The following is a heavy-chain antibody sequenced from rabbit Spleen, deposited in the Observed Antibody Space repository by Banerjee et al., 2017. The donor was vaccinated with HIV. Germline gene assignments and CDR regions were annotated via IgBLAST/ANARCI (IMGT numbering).Heavy chain of an antibody. CDR1: GFSFSTTYY. V-gene: IGHV1S40*01. D-gene: IGHD1-1*01. Sequence: QSLEESGGDMVKPGASLTLTCTASGFSFSTTYYICWVRQAPGKGLEWIGCGYPDGIGSTAYASWAKGRFTISKSSSSTVTLQMTSLTAADTATYFCARDLTGVIGWNFGWWGPGTLVTVS. CDR3: ARDLTGVIGWNFGW. J-gene: IGHJ4*01. CDR2: GYPDGIGST.